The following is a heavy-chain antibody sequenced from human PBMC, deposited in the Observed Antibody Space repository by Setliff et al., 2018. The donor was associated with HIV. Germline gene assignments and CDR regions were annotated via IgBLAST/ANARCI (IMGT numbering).Heavy chain of an antibody. CDR2: VDPKDGET. Sequence: GASVKVSCKASGYAFRDYYINWVQQAPGKGLEWMGRVDPKDGETMYAQKFQGRVTITADRSTNTAYMDLSSLSSDDTALYFCARETYYGSGSYLPTEYYYYYMDVWGKGTTVTVSS. V-gene: IGHV1-69-2*01. CDR1: GYAFRDYY. CDR3: ARETYYGSGSYLPTEYYYYYMDV. D-gene: IGHD3-10*01. J-gene: IGHJ6*03.